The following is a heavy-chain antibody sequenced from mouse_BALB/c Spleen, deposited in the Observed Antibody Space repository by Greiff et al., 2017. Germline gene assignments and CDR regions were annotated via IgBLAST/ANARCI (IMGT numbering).Heavy chain of an antibody. D-gene: IGHD2-14*01. CDR1: GFSLTSYG. J-gene: IGHJ4*01. CDR3: AKTGYRYDVAMDY. V-gene: IGHV2-5-1*01. CDR2: IWRGGST. Sequence: VQLQQSGPSLVQPSQSLSITCTVSGFSLTSYGVHWVRQSPGKGLEWLGVIWRGGSTDYNAAFMSRLSITKDNSKSQVFFKMNSLQADDTAIYYCAKTGYRYDVAMDYWGQGTSVTVSS.